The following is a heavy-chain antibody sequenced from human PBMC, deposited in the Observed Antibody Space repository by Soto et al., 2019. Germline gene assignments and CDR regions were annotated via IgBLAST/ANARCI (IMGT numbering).Heavy chain of an antibody. Sequence: EVQLVESGGGLVQPGGSLRLSCAASGFTFSSYAMHWVRQAPGKGLEYVSAINSNGGSTYYANSVKGRFTISRDNSKNTLYLQMGSLRAEDMAVYYCARRVGYNFDYWGQGALVTVSS. CDR1: GFTFSSYA. CDR3: ARRVGYNFDY. CDR2: INSNGGST. J-gene: IGHJ4*02. D-gene: IGHD5-12*01. V-gene: IGHV3-64*01.